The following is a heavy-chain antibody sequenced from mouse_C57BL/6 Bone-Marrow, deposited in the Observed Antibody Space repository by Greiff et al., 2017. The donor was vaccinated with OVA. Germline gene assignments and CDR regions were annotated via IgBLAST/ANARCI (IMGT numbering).Heavy chain of an antibody. J-gene: IGHJ1*03. CDR3: AGPPYYYGSSCWYFDV. V-gene: IGHV5-17*01. CDR2: ISSGSSTI. Sequence: EVHLVESGGGLVKPGGSLKLSCAASGFTFSDYGMHWVRQAPEKGLEWVAYISSGSSTIYYADTVKGRFTISRDNATNTLFLQTTSLRTEDTAMYYCAGPPYYYGSSCWYFDVWGTGTTVTVSS. D-gene: IGHD1-1*01. CDR1: GFTFSDYG.